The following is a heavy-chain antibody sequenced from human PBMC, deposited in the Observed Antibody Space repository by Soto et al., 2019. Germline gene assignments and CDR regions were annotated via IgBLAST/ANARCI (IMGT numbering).Heavy chain of an antibody. CDR3: ARQLRPKSFDY. Sequence: SETLSLTCTVSGVSISSGDYYWSWIRQHPGKGLEWIGYIYYSGSTYYNPSLKSRLTISVDTSKNQFSLKLSSVTAADTAVYYCARQLRPKSFDYWGQGTLVTVSS. V-gene: IGHV4-31*03. CDR1: GVSISSGDYY. D-gene: IGHD6-6*01. CDR2: IYYSGST. J-gene: IGHJ4*02.